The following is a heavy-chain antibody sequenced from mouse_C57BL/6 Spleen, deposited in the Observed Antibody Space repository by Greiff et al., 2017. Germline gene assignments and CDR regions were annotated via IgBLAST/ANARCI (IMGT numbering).Heavy chain of an antibody. CDR3: TLITTNFDV. V-gene: IGHV14-4*01. J-gene: IGHJ1*03. Sequence: VQLQQSGAELVRPGASVKLSCTASGFNIKDDYMHWVKQRPEPGLEWIGWIDPENGDTEYASKFQGKATITADTSSNTAYLQLSSLPSEDTAVYYCTLITTNFDVWGTGTTVTVSS. D-gene: IGHD1-1*01. CDR2: IDPENGDT. CDR1: GFNIKDDY.